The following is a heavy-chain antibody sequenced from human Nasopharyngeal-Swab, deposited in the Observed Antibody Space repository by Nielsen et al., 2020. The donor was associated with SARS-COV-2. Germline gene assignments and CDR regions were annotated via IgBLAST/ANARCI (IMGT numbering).Heavy chain of an antibody. D-gene: IGHD3-16*01. CDR1: GDSVSNDRVA. V-gene: IGHV6-1*01. CDR3: ARDEGAHNS. CDR2: TYYRSEWYN. Sequence: SQSLSLTCAISGDSVSNDRVARNWIRQSPSRGLEWLGRTYYRSEWYNDYAVPVKSRITIKPDPSTNQFSLQLNSVTPEDTAVYYCARDEGAHNSWGQGTLVTVSS. J-gene: IGHJ4*02.